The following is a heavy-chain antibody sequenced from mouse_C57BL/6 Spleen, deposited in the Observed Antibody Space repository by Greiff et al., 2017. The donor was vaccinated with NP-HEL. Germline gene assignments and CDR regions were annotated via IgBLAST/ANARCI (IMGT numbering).Heavy chain of an antibody. CDR2: IHPNSGST. J-gene: IGHJ2*01. V-gene: IGHV1-64*01. CDR3: ASYYGSSYHFDY. CDR1: GYTFTSYW. D-gene: IGHD1-1*01. Sequence: QVQLQQPGAELVKPGASVKLSCKASGYTFTSYWMHWVKQRPGQGLEWIGMIHPNSGSTNYNEKFKSKATLTVDKSSSTAYMQLSSLTSEDSAVDYCASYYGSSYHFDYWGQGTTLTVSS.